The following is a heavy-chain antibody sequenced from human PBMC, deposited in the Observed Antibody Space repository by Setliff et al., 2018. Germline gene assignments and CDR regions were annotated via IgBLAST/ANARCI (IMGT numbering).Heavy chain of an antibody. J-gene: IGHJ2*01. CDR1: GDSFSDYY. CDR3: ARAVPRGATPDYWYFDL. D-gene: IGHD2-2*01. Sequence: SETLSLTCAVYGDSFSDYYRSWIRQPPGQGLEWIEEINHRGSTNYSPSLKSRVTISVDTSKNQFSLKLNSVTAADTTVYYCARAVPRGATPDYWYFDLWGRGTLVTVSS. CDR2: INHRGST. V-gene: IGHV4-34*01.